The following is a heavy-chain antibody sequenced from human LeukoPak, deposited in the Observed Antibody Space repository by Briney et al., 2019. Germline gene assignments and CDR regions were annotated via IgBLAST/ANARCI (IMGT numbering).Heavy chain of an antibody. V-gene: IGHV4-4*07. D-gene: IGHD5-18*01. CDR2: IYTSGST. CDR3: ASVGGYTYGLHF. Sequence: SETLSLTCTVSGGSISSYYWSWIRQPAGKGLEWIGRIYTSGSTNYNPSLRGRVTMSRDTSKNQLSLKLTSVTAPDTAVYYCASVGGYTYGLHFWGQGPLVTVSS. CDR1: GGSISSYY. J-gene: IGHJ4*02.